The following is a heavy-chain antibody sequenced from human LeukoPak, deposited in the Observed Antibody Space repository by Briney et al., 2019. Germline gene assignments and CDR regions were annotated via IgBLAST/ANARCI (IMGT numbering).Heavy chain of an antibody. J-gene: IGHJ4*02. CDR2: IYTSGST. V-gene: IGHV3-53*01. CDR1: GFTFSSYA. Sequence: GGSLRLSCAASGFTFSSYAMHWVRQAPGKGLEWVSFIYTSGSTHNSDSVKGRFTISKDSSKNTLYLQLNSLRAEDTAVYYCARRAGDYSHPYDYWAQGTLVTVSS. CDR3: ARRAGDYSHPYDY. D-gene: IGHD3-22*01.